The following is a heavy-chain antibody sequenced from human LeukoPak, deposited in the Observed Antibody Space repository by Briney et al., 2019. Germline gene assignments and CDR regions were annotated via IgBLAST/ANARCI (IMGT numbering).Heavy chain of an antibody. CDR2: IRRKAHGGTT. Sequence: GGSLRLSCTTSGFTFGDYAMSWVRQAPGKGLEWVSFIRRKAHGGTTEYAASVKGRFSSSRDDSKSIAYLQMNSLKTEDTAVYFCARVTYYYDNSGYFHFDSWGQGSLVTVSS. D-gene: IGHD3-22*01. CDR3: ARVTYYYDNSGYFHFDS. CDR1: GFTFGDYA. J-gene: IGHJ4*02. V-gene: IGHV3-49*04.